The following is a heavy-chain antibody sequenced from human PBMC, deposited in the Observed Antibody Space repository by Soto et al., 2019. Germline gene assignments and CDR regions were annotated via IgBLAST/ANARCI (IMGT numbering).Heavy chain of an antibody. Sequence: QVQLVESGGGVVQPGRSLRLSCAASGFTFSSYGMHWVRQAPGKALEWVAVIWYDGSNKYYADSVKGRFTISRDNSKNTLYLQMNSLRAEDTAVYYCARSTGTTSYYGMDVWGQGTTVTVSS. CDR3: ARSTGTTSYYGMDV. D-gene: IGHD1-1*01. CDR2: IWYDGSNK. J-gene: IGHJ6*02. V-gene: IGHV3-33*01. CDR1: GFTFSSYG.